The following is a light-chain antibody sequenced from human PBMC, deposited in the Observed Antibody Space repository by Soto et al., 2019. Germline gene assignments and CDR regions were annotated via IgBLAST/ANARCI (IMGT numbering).Light chain of an antibody. Sequence: DIQMTQSPSSLSASVGDRVTITCRASQSISNFLNWYQQKPGRAPKLLIFAASNLQSGVPSRFSGGGSGTEFTLTISSLQPEDFATYYCQQSYSSPTWTFGQGTKVEIK. CDR3: QQSYSSPTWT. V-gene: IGKV1-39*01. J-gene: IGKJ1*01. CDR1: QSISNF. CDR2: AAS.